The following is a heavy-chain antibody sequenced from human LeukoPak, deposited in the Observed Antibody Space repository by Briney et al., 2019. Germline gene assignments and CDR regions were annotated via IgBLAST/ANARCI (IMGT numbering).Heavy chain of an antibody. V-gene: IGHV1-18*01. CDR1: GYTFTSYG. J-gene: IGHJ4*02. D-gene: IGHD2-2*01. Sequence: ASVKVSCKASGYTFTSYGISWVRQAPGQGLEWMGWISAYNGNTNYAQKLQGRVTMTTDTSTSTAYMELRSLKSDDTAVYYCARDCSSTSCYGVSLDYWGQGTLVTVSS. CDR2: ISAYNGNT. CDR3: ARDCSSTSCYGVSLDY.